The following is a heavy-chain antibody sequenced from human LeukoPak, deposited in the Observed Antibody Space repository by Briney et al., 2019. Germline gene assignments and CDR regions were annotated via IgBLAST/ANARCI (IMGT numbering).Heavy chain of an antibody. CDR2: INSDGSST. Sequence: GGSLRLSFAASGFTFSSYWMHWVRQPPGKGLVWVSRINSDGSSTSYADSVKGRFTISRDNAKNTLYLQMNSLRAEDTAVYYCARDPAEGHYDSSRGGQGTLVTVSS. V-gene: IGHV3-74*01. D-gene: IGHD3-22*01. CDR3: ARDPAEGHYDSSR. CDR1: GFTFSSYW. J-gene: IGHJ4*02.